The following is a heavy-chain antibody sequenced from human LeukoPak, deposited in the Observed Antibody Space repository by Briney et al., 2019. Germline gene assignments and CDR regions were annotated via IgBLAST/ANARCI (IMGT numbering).Heavy chain of an antibody. CDR1: GFTFGTYN. D-gene: IGHD4-23*01. CDR3: ASYGGNAYFEY. Sequence: GGSLRLSCAASGFTFGTYNMNWVRQAPGKGLEWVSSITSSGSYIYYADSVKGRFTISRDNAKKSLYLQMSSLRVDDTAVYYCASYGGNAYFEYWGQGTLVTVSS. J-gene: IGHJ4*02. CDR2: ITSSGSYI. V-gene: IGHV3-21*01.